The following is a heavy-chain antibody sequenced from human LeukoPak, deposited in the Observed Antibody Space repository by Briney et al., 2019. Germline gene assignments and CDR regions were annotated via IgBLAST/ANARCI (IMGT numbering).Heavy chain of an antibody. D-gene: IGHD3-10*01. V-gene: IGHV1-18*01. Sequence: ASVKVSCKASGYTFTSYGISWVRQAPGQGLEWMGWISAYNGNTNYAQKLQGRVTMTTDTSTSTAYMELRSLRSDDTAVYYCARDFTYGSGSYPGNWFDPWGQGTLVTVSS. J-gene: IGHJ5*02. CDR1: GYTFTSYG. CDR3: ARDFTYGSGSYPGNWFDP. CDR2: ISAYNGNT.